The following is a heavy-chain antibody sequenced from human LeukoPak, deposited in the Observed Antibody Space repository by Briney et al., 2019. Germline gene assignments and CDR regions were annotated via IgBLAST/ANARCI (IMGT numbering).Heavy chain of an antibody. V-gene: IGHV3-21*04. J-gene: IGHJ3*02. D-gene: IGHD3-3*01. CDR2: FTWNSGSI. CDR1: GFTFSSYS. Sequence: GGSLRLSCAASGFTFSSYSMNWVRQAPGKGLEWVSGFTWNSGSIGYADSVKGRFTISRDNAKNSLYLQMNSLRAEDTAVYYCARGNFLAFDIWGQGTMVTVSS. CDR3: ARGNFLAFDI.